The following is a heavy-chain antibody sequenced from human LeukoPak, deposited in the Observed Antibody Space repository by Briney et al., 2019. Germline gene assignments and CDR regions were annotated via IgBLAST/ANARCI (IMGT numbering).Heavy chain of an antibody. D-gene: IGHD2-2*01. Sequence: ASVKVSCKASGYTFTSYGISWVRQAPGQGLEWMGWISAYNGNTNYAQKLQGRVTMTTDTSTSTAYMELRSLRSDDTAVHYCARVSCSSTSRYSAFDYWGQGTLVTVSS. CDR1: GYTFTSYG. V-gene: IGHV1-18*01. J-gene: IGHJ4*02. CDR3: ARVSCSSTSRYSAFDY. CDR2: ISAYNGNT.